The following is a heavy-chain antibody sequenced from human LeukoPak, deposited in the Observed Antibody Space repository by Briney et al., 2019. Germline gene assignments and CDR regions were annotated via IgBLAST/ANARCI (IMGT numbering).Heavy chain of an antibody. CDR2: IWYDGSNK. Sequence: GGSLRLPCAASGFTFSSYGMHWVRQAPGKGLEWVAVIWYDGSNKYYADSVKGRFTISRDNSKNTLYLQMNSLRAEDTAVYYCAREISGYVLDYYYYYGMDVWGQGTTVTVSS. CDR3: AREISGYVLDYYYYYGMDV. CDR1: GFTFSSYG. J-gene: IGHJ6*02. D-gene: IGHD3-22*01. V-gene: IGHV3-33*01.